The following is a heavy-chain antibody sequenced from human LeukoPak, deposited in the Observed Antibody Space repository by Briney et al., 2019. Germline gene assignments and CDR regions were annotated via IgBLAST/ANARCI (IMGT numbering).Heavy chain of an antibody. Sequence: GGSLRLSCVAYGFTFSSNGMHWVRQAPGKGLEYVSAISSNGGSTYYANSVKGRFTISRDNSKNTLYLQMGRLRAEDMGTYYCARALEPQIYLDSWGQGTLVTVSS. CDR2: ISSNGGST. D-gene: IGHD1-1*01. V-gene: IGHV3-64*01. CDR3: ARALEPQIYLDS. J-gene: IGHJ4*02. CDR1: GFTFSSNG.